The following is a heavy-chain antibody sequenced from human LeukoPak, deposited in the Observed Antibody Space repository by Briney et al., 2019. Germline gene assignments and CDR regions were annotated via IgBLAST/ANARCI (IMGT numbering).Heavy chain of an antibody. CDR2: ISSSSTYT. CDR3: ASRNAAMVGFDY. CDR1: GFTFSDYY. J-gene: IGHJ4*02. V-gene: IGHV3-11*06. Sequence: GGSLRLSCAASGFTFSDYYMSWIRQAPGKGLEWVSYISSSSTYTNYADSVKGRLTISRDNAKNSLYLQMNGLRVEDTAVYYCASRNAAMVGFDYWGQGTLVTVSS. D-gene: IGHD5-18*01.